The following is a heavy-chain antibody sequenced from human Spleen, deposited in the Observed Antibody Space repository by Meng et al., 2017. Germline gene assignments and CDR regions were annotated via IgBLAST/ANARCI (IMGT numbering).Heavy chain of an antibody. D-gene: IGHD3-22*01. CDR3: AKGPSYYDSSGYYGY. Sequence: FIISRDNSKNTLYLQINSLRAEDTAVYYCAKGPSYYDSSGYYGYWGQGTLVTVSS. J-gene: IGHJ4*02. V-gene: IGHV3-23*01.